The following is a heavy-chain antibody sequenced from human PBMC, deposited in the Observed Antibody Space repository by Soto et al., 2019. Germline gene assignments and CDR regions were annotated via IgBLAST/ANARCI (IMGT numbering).Heavy chain of an antibody. CDR3: AKGIVGASIDS. CDR1: GFTFIDYA. Sequence: EVQVLQSGGGLVQPGGSLRLSCAASGFTFIDYAMIWVRQAPGRGLEWVSSISGSGATTYYASSMRGRFTISRDNSKNTAYLQMNSLRAEDTATYYCAKGIVGASIDSWGQGTLVTVSS. J-gene: IGHJ4*02. D-gene: IGHD1-26*01. CDR2: ISGSGATT. V-gene: IGHV3-23*01.